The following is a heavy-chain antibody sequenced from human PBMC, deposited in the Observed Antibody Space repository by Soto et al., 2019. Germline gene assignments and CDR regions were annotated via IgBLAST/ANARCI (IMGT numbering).Heavy chain of an antibody. CDR2: IIPILGIA. D-gene: IGHD6-13*01. Sequence: SVKLSCTASGGTFSSYTISCVRQAPGQGLEWMGRIIPILGIANYAQKFQGRVTITADKSTSTAYMELSSLRSEDTAVYYCARDRVAAAAMAFDYWGQGTLVTVSS. CDR3: ARDRVAAAAMAFDY. V-gene: IGHV1-69*04. CDR1: GGTFSSYT. J-gene: IGHJ4*02.